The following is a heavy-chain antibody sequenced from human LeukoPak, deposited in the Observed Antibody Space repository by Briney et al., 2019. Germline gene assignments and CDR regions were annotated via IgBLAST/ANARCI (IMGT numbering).Heavy chain of an antibody. V-gene: IGHV4-34*01. J-gene: IGHJ4*02. CDR1: GGSFSGYY. Sequence: SETLSLTCAVYGGSFSGYYWSWIRQPPGKGLEWIGEINHSGSTNYNPSLKSRVTISVDTSKNQFSLKLSSVTAADTAVYYCARTAWSAHLLFDYWGQGTLVTVSS. CDR3: ARTAWSAHLLFDY. D-gene: IGHD2-8*02. CDR2: INHSGST.